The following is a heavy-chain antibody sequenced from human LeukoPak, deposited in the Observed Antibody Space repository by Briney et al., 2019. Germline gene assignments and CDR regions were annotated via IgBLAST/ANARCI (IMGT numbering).Heavy chain of an antibody. CDR3: ARDNGDYSFDF. CDR2: IYYSGST. V-gene: IGHV4-30-4*01. Sequence: SQTLSLTCTVSGGPISSGDYYWSWIRQPPGKGLEWIGYIYYSGSTYYNPSLKSRVTISVDTSKNQFSLKVTSVTAADTAIYYCARDNGDYSFDFWGQGTLVTVSS. CDR1: GGPISSGDYY. J-gene: IGHJ4*02. D-gene: IGHD4-17*01.